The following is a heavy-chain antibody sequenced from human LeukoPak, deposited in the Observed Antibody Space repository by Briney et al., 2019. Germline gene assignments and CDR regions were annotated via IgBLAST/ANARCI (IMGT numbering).Heavy chain of an antibody. CDR1: GGSISSGGYS. Sequence: PSETLSLTCAVSGGSISSGGYSWSWIRQPPGKGLEWIGYIYYSGSTNYNPSLKSRVTISVDTSKNQFSLKLSSVTAADTAVYYCARVGPVDTAMVTYNWFDPWGQGTLVTVSS. D-gene: IGHD5-18*01. CDR2: IYYSGST. V-gene: IGHV4-61*08. J-gene: IGHJ5*02. CDR3: ARVGPVDTAMVTYNWFDP.